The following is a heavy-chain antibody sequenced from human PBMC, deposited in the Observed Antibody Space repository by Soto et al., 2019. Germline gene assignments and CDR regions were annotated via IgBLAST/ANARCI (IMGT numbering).Heavy chain of an antibody. J-gene: IGHJ6*03. D-gene: IGHD1-7*01. V-gene: IGHV4-59*08. Sequence: SETLSLTCTVSGGSISSYYWIWIRQPPGMGLEWVGYIYYSGTTNYNPSLKSRVTISLDTSKNQFSLKLSSVTAADTALYFCAGQRTQNYIAYYYYMDVWGKGTTVTVSS. CDR1: GGSISSYY. CDR2: IYYSGTT. CDR3: AGQRTQNYIAYYYYMDV.